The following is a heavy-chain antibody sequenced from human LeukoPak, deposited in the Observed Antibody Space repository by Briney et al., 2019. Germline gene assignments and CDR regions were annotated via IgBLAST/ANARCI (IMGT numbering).Heavy chain of an antibody. V-gene: IGHV3-23*01. Sequence: PGGSLRLSCAASGFAFSNHAMNWVRQAPGKGLEWVSVISGNTGNTYYADSVKGRFIISRNNAKNTLYLQMNSLRAEDTAVYYCARDRYYASGDGFGYWGQGTLVTVSS. CDR1: GFAFSNHA. CDR3: ARDRYYASGDGFGY. D-gene: IGHD3-10*01. J-gene: IGHJ4*02. CDR2: ISGNTGNT.